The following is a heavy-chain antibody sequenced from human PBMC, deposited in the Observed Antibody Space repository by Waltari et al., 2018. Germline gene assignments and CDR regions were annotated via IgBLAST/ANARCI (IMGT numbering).Heavy chain of an antibody. V-gene: IGHV4-34*01. D-gene: IGHD2-2*01. CDR1: GGSFSGYY. Sequence: QVQLQQWGAGLLKPSETLSLTCAVYGGSFSGYYWSWIRQPPGKGLEWIGEINHRGSTNYNPSLKSRVTISVDTSKNQFSLKLSSVTAADTAGYYCARSYQLPPNWFDPWGQGTLVTVSS. CDR3: ARSYQLPPNWFDP. J-gene: IGHJ5*02. CDR2: INHRGST.